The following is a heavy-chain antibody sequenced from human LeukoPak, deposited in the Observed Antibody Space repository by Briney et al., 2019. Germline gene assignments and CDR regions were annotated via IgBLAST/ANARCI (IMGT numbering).Heavy chain of an antibody. J-gene: IGHJ4*02. CDR3: ARAKAYFFDY. Sequence: PGGSLRLSCAASGFTFSNYAMHWVRQAPGKGLQYVSDISSNGGSTYYADSVKGGFTISRDNSKNTLYLQMGSLRAEDMAVYYCARAKAYFFDYWGQGTLVTVSS. V-gene: IGHV3-64*02. CDR1: GFTFSNYA. CDR2: ISSNGGST.